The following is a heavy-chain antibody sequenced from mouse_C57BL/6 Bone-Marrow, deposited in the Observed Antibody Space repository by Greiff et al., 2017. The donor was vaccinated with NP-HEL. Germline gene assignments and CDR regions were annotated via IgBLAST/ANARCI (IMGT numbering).Heavy chain of an antibody. CDR1: GYTFTSYW. D-gene: IGHD1-1*01. CDR3: KRLPPINYYSSPDAMDY. V-gene: IGHV1-64*01. Sequence: QAQLQQPGAELVKPGASVKLSCKASGYTFTSYWMHWVKQRPGQGLEWIGMIHPNSGSTNYNEKFKSKATLTVDKSSSTAYMRLSSLPSEDAAVYYCKRLPPINYYSSPDAMDYWGQGTSVTVSA. J-gene: IGHJ4*01. CDR2: IHPNSGST.